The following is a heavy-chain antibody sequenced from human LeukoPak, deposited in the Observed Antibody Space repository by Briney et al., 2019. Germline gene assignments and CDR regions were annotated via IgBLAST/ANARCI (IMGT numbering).Heavy chain of an antibody. D-gene: IGHD1-1*01. CDR3: ASLRANDPSFDY. J-gene: IGHJ4*02. V-gene: IGHV4-39*07. CDR2: ISYSGST. Sequence: SETLPLTCSVSGGSISSSSYYWVWIRQPPGKGLEWIGSISYSGSTYYNPSLRSRVIISVDTSKNQFSLKLSSVTAADTAVYYCASLRANDPSFDYWGQGTLVTVSS. CDR1: GGSISSSSYY.